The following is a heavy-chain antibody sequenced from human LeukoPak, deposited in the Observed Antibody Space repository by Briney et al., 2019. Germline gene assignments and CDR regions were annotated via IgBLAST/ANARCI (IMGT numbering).Heavy chain of an antibody. CDR1: GYSIIIGYD. Sequence: SETLSLTCTVSGYSIIIGYDWAWVRQPPGKGLEGIVIIYHSGSTHYNPSLKSQVIIAVDTSKNQFSVKLSSVTAADTDVYYCARLFYSGSGSPIDYWGQGTLVTVSS. V-gene: IGHV4-38-2*02. J-gene: IGHJ4*02. CDR2: IYHSGST. CDR3: ARLFYSGSGSPIDY. D-gene: IGHD3-10*01.